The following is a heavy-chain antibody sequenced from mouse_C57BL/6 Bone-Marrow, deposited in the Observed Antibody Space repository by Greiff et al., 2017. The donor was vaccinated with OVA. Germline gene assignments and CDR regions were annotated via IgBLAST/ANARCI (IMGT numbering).Heavy chain of an antibody. J-gene: IGHJ1*03. CDR1: GYTFTNYW. D-gene: IGHD1-1*01. Sequence: QVQLKQSGAELVRPGTSVKMSCKASGYTFTNYWIGWAKQRPGHGLEWIGDIYPGGGYTNYNEKFKGKATLTADKSSSTAYMQFSSLTSEDSAIYYCARWGTTVKGYFDVWGTGTTVTVSS. V-gene: IGHV1-63*01. CDR3: ARWGTTVKGYFDV. CDR2: IYPGGGYT.